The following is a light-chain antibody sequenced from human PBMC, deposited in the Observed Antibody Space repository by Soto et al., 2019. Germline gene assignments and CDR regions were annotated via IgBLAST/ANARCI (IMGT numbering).Light chain of an antibody. CDR1: QSVRSH. V-gene: IGKV3-15*01. CDR2: GAS. CDR3: QQYKNWIL. Sequence: IVMTQSPATLSVSPGEGVTLSCRASQSVRSHLAWYQQKPGQPPRLLIYGASTRATGIPARFSGSGFGTEFTLTISSLQSEDFAVYYCQQYKNWILFGQGTRLEIK. J-gene: IGKJ5*01.